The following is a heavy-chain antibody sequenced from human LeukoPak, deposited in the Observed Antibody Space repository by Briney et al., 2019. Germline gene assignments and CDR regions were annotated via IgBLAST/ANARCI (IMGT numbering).Heavy chain of an antibody. J-gene: IGHJ4*02. CDR1: GFTFSSYD. CDR3: AKGPGMATVKRYLDY. Sequence: GGSLRLFCAASGFTFSSYDMHWVRQAPGKGLEWVALISSDGSNKLYADSVKGRFTFSRDNSKNTLFLQMNSLRAEDTALYYCAKGPGMATVKRYLDYWGQGTLVTVSS. CDR2: ISSDGSNK. V-gene: IGHV3-30*18. D-gene: IGHD5-24*01.